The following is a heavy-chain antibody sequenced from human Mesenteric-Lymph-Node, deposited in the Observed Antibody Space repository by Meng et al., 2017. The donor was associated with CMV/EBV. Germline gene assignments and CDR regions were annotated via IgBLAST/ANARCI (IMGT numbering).Heavy chain of an antibody. CDR2: FHYNGYT. CDR3: ARGPKFCTSTSCDYYGLDV. V-gene: IGHV4-59*01. J-gene: IGHJ6*02. D-gene: IGHD2-2*01. Sequence: GSLRLSCAASGFTFSSYSMNWVRQAPGKGLECIGYFHYNGYTNYNPSLTSRLTISVDTSKNQFSLKLSSVTAADTAVYYCARGPKFCTSTSCDYYGLDVWGQGTTVTVSS. CDR1: GFTFSSYS.